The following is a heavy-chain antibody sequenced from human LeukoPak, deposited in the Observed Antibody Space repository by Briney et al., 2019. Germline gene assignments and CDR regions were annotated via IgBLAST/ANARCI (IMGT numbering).Heavy chain of an antibody. V-gene: IGHV4-59*08. Sequence: SETLSLTCTVSGGSISSYYWSWIRQPPGKGLEWIGYIYYSGSTNYNPSLKSRVTISVDTSKNQFSLKLSSVTAAATAVYYCARCSRWLSWFSYGMDVWGQGTTVTVSS. CDR1: GGSISSYY. J-gene: IGHJ6*02. CDR3: ARCSRWLSWFSYGMDV. CDR2: IYYSGST. D-gene: IGHD6-13*01.